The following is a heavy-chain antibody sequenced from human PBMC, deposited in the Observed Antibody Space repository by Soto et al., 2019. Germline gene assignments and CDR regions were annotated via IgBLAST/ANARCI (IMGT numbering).Heavy chain of an antibody. D-gene: IGHD1-26*01. V-gene: IGHV3-30*18. CDR1: GFTFNSYG. CDR3: AKGAARYFDY. Sequence: QVQLVESGGGVVQPGRSLRLSCAASGFTFNSYGMHWVRQGPGNGLEWVAFISYDSTKTYYADSVKGRFTISRDNSKKMLFLHMNGLRGEDTGTYYCAKGAARYFDYWGRGTLVTVSS. J-gene: IGHJ4*02. CDR2: ISYDSTKT.